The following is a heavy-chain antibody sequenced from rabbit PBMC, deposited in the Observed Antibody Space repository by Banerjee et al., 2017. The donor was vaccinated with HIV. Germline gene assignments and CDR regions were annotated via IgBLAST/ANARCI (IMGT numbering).Heavy chain of an antibody. CDR2: FYDGSSGGP. V-gene: IGHV1S45*01. J-gene: IGHJ3*01. D-gene: IGHD4-2*01. CDR3: ARGVDYAGVDFFL. CDR1: GFSFSDYW. Sequence: QEQLEESGGGLVQPEGSLTLSCKASGFSFSDYWMCWVRQAPGKGLEWIACFYDGSSGGPYYATWAKSRFTVSKTSSTTVTLQMTSLTAADTATYFCARGVDYAGVDFFLWGQGTLVTVS.